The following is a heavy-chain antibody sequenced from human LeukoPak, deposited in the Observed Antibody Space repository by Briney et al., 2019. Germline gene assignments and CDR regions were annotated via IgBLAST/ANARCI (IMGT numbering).Heavy chain of an antibody. V-gene: IGHV4-59*01. CDR1: GGSISSYY. Sequence: SETLSLICTVSGGSISSYYWSWIRQPPGKGLEWIGYIYYSGSTNYNPSLKSRVTISVDTSKNQFSLKLSSVTAADTAVYYCARKDYTDAFDIWGQGTMVTVSS. CDR2: IYYSGST. CDR3: ARKDYTDAFDI. D-gene: IGHD3-16*01. J-gene: IGHJ3*02.